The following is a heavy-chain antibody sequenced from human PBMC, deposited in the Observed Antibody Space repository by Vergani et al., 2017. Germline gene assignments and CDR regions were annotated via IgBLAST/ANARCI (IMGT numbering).Heavy chain of an antibody. V-gene: IGHV1-18*01. CDR2: INAGNGNT. Sequence: QVPLVQSGAAVKKPGASVKVSCKASGYTFTSYGISWVRQAPGQGLEWMGWINAGNGNTKYSQKFQGRVTITMDISARPAYMELRSLRSEDTAVYYCARAYCGGDCPHYYYYYYMDVWGKGTTVTVSS. D-gene: IGHD2-21*01. CDR3: ARAYCGGDCPHYYYYYYMDV. CDR1: GYTFTSYG. J-gene: IGHJ6*03.